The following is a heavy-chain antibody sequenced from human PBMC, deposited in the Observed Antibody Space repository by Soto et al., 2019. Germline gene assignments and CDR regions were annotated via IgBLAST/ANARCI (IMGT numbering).Heavy chain of an antibody. CDR3: ARARFSQWSQDYYGLDV. CDR2: INHSGSP. CDR1: GSLPVWSLSTYF. D-gene: IGHD3-3*01. J-gene: IGHJ6*02. Sequence: SETLSLTCGLSGSLPVWSLSTYFWTWMRQPPGKGLEWIGEINHSGSPNYSPSLRGRVTISLDTSKKQFSLNLSSVTAADTAVYFCARARFSQWSQDYYGLDVWGQGTTVTVSS. V-gene: IGHV4-34*01.